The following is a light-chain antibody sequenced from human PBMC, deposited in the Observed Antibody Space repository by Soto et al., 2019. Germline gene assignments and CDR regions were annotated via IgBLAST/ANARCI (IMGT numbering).Light chain of an antibody. J-gene: IGLJ2*01. V-gene: IGLV1-44*01. CDR2: NTN. CDR3: ATWDDSPRDVV. Sequence: QSVLTQPPSASGTPGQRVTISCSGSSSNIGSNAVNWYQQLPGTAPKLLIYNTNQRPSGAPDRSSGYKSGTSASLAISGLQSEDEADYYCATWDDSPRDVVFGGGTKLTVL. CDR1: SSNIGSNA.